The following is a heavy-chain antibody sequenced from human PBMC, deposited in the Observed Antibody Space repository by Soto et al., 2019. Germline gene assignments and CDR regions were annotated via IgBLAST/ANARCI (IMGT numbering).Heavy chain of an antibody. V-gene: IGHV3-11*01. D-gene: IGHD3-10*01. Sequence: PGGSLRLSCAASGFIFSGYYMTWMRQAPGKGLEWVSFIGKTGSEIHYADSVEGRFTISRDNTKNSLFLQMNSLRAEDTAVYYCAREIGNRLPYGPVDYWGQGTLVTAPQ. CDR3: AREIGNRLPYGPVDY. J-gene: IGHJ4*02. CDR2: IGKTGSEI. CDR1: GFIFSGYY.